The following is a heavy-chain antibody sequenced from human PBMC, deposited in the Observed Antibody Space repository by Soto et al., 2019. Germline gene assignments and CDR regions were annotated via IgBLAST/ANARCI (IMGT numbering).Heavy chain of an antibody. D-gene: IGHD4-17*01. V-gene: IGHV3-64*01. Sequence: GGSLRLSCAASGFTFSSYAMHWVRQAPGKGLEYVSAISSNGGSTYYANSVKGRFTISRDNSKNTLYLQMCSLRAEDMAVYYCARGLSKNYGTLTYWGQGTLVTVSS. CDR3: ARGLSKNYGTLTY. J-gene: IGHJ4*02. CDR2: ISSNGGST. CDR1: GFTFSSYA.